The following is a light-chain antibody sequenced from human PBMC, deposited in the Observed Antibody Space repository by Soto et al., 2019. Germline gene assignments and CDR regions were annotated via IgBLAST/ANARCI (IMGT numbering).Light chain of an antibody. CDR3: QQRSNWPAFT. V-gene: IGKV3-11*01. CDR1: QSVGSY. J-gene: IGKJ5*01. CDR2: DAS. Sequence: EIVLTQSPATLSLSPGERATLSRRASQSVGSYLAWYQQKPGQAPRLLIYDASNRATGIPARFSGSGSGTDFTLTISSLEPEDFAVYYCQQRSNWPAFTFGQGTRLEIK.